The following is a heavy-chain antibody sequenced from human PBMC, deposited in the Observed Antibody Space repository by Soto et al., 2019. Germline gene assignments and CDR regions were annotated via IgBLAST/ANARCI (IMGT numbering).Heavy chain of an antibody. CDR1: GFTFSSYG. CDR2: ISYDGSNK. D-gene: IGHD3-3*01. J-gene: IGHJ6*02. CDR3: AKDLIMEYYYYGMDV. V-gene: IGHV3-30*18. Sequence: QVQLVESGGGVVQPGRSLRLSCAASGFTFSSYGMHWVRQAPGKGLEWVAVISYDGSNKYYADSVKGRFTISRDNSKNTLYLQMNSLRAEDTAVYYCAKDLIMEYYYYGMDVWGQGTTVTVSS.